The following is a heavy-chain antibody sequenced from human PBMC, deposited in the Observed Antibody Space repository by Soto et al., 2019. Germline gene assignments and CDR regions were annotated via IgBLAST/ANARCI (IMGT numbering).Heavy chain of an antibody. V-gene: IGHV3-15*01. CDR1: GFTFSNAW. Sequence: GGSLRLSCAASGFTFSNAWMSWVRQAPGKGLEWVGRIKSKTDGGTTDYAAPVKGRFTISRDDPKNTLYLQMNSLKTEDTAVYYCTTKYQLLAPYYYYMDVWGKGTTVTVSS. CDR3: TTKYQLLAPYYYYMDV. CDR2: IKSKTDGGTT. J-gene: IGHJ6*03. D-gene: IGHD2-2*01.